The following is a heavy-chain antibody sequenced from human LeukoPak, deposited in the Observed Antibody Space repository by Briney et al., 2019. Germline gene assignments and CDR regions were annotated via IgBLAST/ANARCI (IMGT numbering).Heavy chain of an antibody. CDR3: ARGPRPASSTTYYYDSSGYIRYYYYYYGMDV. CDR2: IYHSGST. V-gene: IGHV4-4*02. D-gene: IGHD3-22*01. CDR1: GGSISSSNW. J-gene: IGHJ6*02. Sequence: PSETLSLTCAVSGGSISSSNWWSWVRQPPGKGLEWIGEIYHSGSTNYNPSLKSRVTISVDKSKNQFSLKLSSVTAADTAVYYCARGPRPASSTTYYYDSSGYIRYYYYYYGMDVWGQGTTVTVSS.